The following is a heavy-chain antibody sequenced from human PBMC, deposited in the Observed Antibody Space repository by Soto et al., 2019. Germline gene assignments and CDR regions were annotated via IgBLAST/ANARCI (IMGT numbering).Heavy chain of an antibody. Sequence: QVQLVESGGGVVQPGRSLRLSCAASGFTFSNYAMHWVRQAPGKGLEWVAVISYDGSKNYNADSVKGRFTISRDNSKNTLYLQMNSLSAEDTAVYYCARGHMGDDIVSTIRYYFDYWGQGTLVTVSS. J-gene: IGHJ4*02. V-gene: IGHV3-30-3*01. CDR2: ISYDGSKN. D-gene: IGHD5-12*01. CDR3: ARGHMGDDIVSTIRYYFDY. CDR1: GFTFSNYA.